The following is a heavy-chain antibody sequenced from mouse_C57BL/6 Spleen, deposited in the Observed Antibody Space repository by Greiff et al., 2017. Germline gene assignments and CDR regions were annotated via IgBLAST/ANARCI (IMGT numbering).Heavy chain of an antibody. D-gene: IGHD2-2*01. V-gene: IGHV1-54*01. CDR1: GYAFTNYL. J-gene: IGHJ2*01. CDR2: INPGSGGT. CDR3: ARFGLRREFDY. Sequence: VQLQQSGAELVRPGTSVKVSCKASGYAFTNYLIEWVKQRPGQGLEWIGVINPGSGGTNYNEKFKGKATLTADKSSSTAYMQLSSLTSEDSAVYFGARFGLRREFDYWGQGTTLTVSS.